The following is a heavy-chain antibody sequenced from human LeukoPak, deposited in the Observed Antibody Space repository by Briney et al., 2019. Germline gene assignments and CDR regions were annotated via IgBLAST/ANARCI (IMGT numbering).Heavy chain of an antibody. CDR2: INHSGST. CDR1: GDSISRFY. CDR3: ASTYYDFWSGYYRRNSIDY. J-gene: IGHJ4*02. D-gene: IGHD3-3*01. V-gene: IGHV4-34*01. Sequence: PSETLSLTCTVSGDSISRFYWSWIRQPPGKGLEWIGEINHSGSTNYNPSLKSRVTISVDTSKNQFSLKLSSVTAADTAVYYCASTYYDFWSGYYRRNSIDYWGQGTLVTVSS.